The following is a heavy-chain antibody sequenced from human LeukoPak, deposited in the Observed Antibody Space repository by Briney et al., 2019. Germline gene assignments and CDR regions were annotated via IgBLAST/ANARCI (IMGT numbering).Heavy chain of an antibody. Sequence: EASVKASRKASGYTFTSYGISWVRQAPGQGLEWMGWISAYNGNTNYARKLQGRVTMTTDTSTSTAYMELRSLRSDDTAVYYCARSYYYGSGSAEFDYWGQGTLVTVSS. D-gene: IGHD3-10*01. CDR1: GYTFTSYG. V-gene: IGHV1-18*01. CDR3: ARSYYYGSGSAEFDY. CDR2: ISAYNGNT. J-gene: IGHJ4*02.